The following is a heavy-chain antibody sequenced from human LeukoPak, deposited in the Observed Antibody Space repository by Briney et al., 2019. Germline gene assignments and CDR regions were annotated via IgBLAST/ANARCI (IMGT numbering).Heavy chain of an antibody. Sequence: PGESMRLSCAASGFSFSGYAMTWVRQGPGKGLEWVSSISAGGDGTYHADSVKGRFAISRDNSKNTLYLQMNSLSAEDTAIYYCAKGGYINFFDYWGQGTLVTVSS. V-gene: IGHV3-23*01. CDR2: ISAGGDGT. D-gene: IGHD5-12*01. CDR3: AKGGYINFFDY. J-gene: IGHJ4*02. CDR1: GFSFSGYA.